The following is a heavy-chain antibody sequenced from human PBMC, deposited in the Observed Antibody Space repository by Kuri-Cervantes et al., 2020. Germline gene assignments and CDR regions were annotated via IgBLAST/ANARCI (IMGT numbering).Heavy chain of an antibody. V-gene: IGHV1-18*04. CDR3: ERDRPPGYGDYERNCFDP. D-gene: IGHD4-17*01. Sequence: SVKVSCKSSGYSFTYYHIHWVRQAPGQGREWMGWISAYNGNTYYAQKLQGRATMTTDTSTSTAYMELRSLRSDDTAVYYCERDRPPGYGDYERNCFDPWGQGTLVTVSS. CDR2: ISAYNGNT. CDR1: GYSFTYYH. J-gene: IGHJ5*02.